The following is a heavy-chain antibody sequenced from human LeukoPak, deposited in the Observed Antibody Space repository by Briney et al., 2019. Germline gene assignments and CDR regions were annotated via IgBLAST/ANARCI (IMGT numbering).Heavy chain of an antibody. V-gene: IGHV3-30*18. D-gene: IGHD5-12*01. CDR3: AKDSPVATI. CDR1: GFTFSSYG. J-gene: IGHJ3*02. Sequence: GGSLRLSCAASGFTFSSYGMHWVRQAPGKGLEWVAVISYDGSNKYYADSVKGRFTISRDNSKNTLYLQMNSLRAEDTAVYYCAKDSPVATIWGQGTMVTVSS. CDR2: ISYDGSNK.